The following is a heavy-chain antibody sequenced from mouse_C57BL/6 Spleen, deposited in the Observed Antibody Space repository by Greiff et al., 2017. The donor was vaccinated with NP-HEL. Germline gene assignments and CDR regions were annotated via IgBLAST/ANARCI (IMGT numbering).Heavy chain of an antibody. Sequence: QVQLQQSGAELMKPGASVKLSCKATGYTFTGYWIEWVKQRPGHGLEWIGEILPGSGSTNYNVKFKGKATFTADTSSNTAYMQLSSLTTEDSAIYYCARGGVYFDVWGTGTTVTVSS. D-gene: IGHD1-1*02. CDR1: GYTFTGYW. J-gene: IGHJ1*03. CDR2: ILPGSGST. CDR3: ARGGVYFDV. V-gene: IGHV1-9*01.